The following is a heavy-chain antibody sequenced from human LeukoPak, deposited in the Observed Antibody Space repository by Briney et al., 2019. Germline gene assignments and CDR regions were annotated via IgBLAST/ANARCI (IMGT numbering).Heavy chain of an antibody. Sequence: GGSLRLSCAASGFTFSSYWMSWVRQAPGKGLGWVANIKQDGSEKYYVDSVKGRFTISRDNAKNSLYLQMNSLRAEDTAVYYCARETYYDSSGYYDAFDIWGQGTMVTVSS. CDR1: GFTFSSYW. CDR3: ARETYYDSSGYYDAFDI. D-gene: IGHD3-22*01. V-gene: IGHV3-7*01. CDR2: IKQDGSEK. J-gene: IGHJ3*02.